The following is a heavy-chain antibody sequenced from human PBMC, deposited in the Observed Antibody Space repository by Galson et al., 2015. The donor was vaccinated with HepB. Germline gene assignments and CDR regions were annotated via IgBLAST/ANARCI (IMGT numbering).Heavy chain of an antibody. Sequence: SLRLSCAASGFTFSDYYMSWIRQAPGKGLEWVSYISSSGSTIYYADSVKGRFTISRDNAKNSLYLQMNSLRAEDTAVYYCARDPAEGVTGTTAGDAFDIWGQGTMVTVSS. J-gene: IGHJ3*02. CDR1: GFTFSDYY. V-gene: IGHV3-11*01. D-gene: IGHD1-7*01. CDR3: ARDPAEGVTGTTAGDAFDI. CDR2: ISSSGSTI.